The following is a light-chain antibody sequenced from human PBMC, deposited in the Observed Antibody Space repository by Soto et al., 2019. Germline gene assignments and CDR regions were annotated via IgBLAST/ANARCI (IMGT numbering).Light chain of an antibody. CDR1: QTISSW. CDR2: KAS. CDR3: QQYNSYSGT. J-gene: IGKJ1*01. Sequence: IHMTQSPSTLSGSVGARVTITCRASQTISSWLAWYQQKPGKAPKLLIYKASSLESGVPSRFSGSGSGTEFTLTISSLQPDDFATYYCQQYNSYSGTFGQGTKVDI. V-gene: IGKV1-5*03.